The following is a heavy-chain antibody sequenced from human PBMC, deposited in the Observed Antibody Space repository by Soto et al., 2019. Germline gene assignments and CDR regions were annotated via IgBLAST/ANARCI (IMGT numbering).Heavy chain of an antibody. J-gene: IGHJ3*02. Sequence: GASVKVSCKASGYTFTGYYMHWVRQAPGQGLEWMGWINPSSGGTNYAQKFQGWVTMTRDTSISTAYMELSRLRSDDTAVYYCARDLDAAAPADAFDIWGQGTMVTVSS. CDR3: ARDLDAAAPADAFDI. V-gene: IGHV1-2*04. D-gene: IGHD6-13*01. CDR2: INPSSGGT. CDR1: GYTFTGYY.